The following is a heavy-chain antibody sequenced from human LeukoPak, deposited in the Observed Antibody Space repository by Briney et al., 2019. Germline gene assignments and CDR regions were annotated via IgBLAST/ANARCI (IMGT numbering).Heavy chain of an antibody. CDR3: ARVSRIAAAGTQGAFDI. V-gene: IGHV4-30-2*01. Sequence: PSETLSLTCAVSGGSISSGGYSWSWIRQPPGKGLEWIGYIYHSGSTYYNPSLKSRVTISVDRSKNQFSLKLRSVTAADTAVYYCARVSRIAAAGTQGAFDIWGRGTMVTVSS. D-gene: IGHD6-13*01. CDR2: IYHSGST. CDR1: GGSISSGGYS. J-gene: IGHJ3*02.